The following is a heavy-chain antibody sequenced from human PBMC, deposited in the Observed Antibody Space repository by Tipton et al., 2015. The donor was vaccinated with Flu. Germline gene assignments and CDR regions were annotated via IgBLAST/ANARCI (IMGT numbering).Heavy chain of an antibody. CDR2: IYYTGST. Sequence: TLSLTCTVSGDSINNYYWSWIRQPPGKGLEWLGYIYYTGSTNYSPSLKSRVTISLDTSENQLSLKLNSMTAADTAVYYCARVNRGFFDYWGQGTLVIVSS. V-gene: IGHV4-59*01. CDR3: ARVNRGFFDY. CDR1: GDSINNYY. D-gene: IGHD1/OR15-1a*01. J-gene: IGHJ4*02.